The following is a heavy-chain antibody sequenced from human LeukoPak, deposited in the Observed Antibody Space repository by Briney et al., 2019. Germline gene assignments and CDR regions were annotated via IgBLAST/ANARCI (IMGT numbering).Heavy chain of an antibody. V-gene: IGHV4-59*01. Sequence: SQTLSLTCTVSGRSISSYYWSWVRQPPGEGLEWIGYIYYSGSTNYYTSLKSRVTISVDTSKNQFSLKLSSVTAADTAVYYCARDTLYYDFWSGSAYYYYGMDVWGQGTTVTVSS. CDR3: ARDTLYYDFWSGSAYYYYGMDV. J-gene: IGHJ6*02. CDR2: IYYSGST. D-gene: IGHD3-3*01. CDR1: GRSISSYY.